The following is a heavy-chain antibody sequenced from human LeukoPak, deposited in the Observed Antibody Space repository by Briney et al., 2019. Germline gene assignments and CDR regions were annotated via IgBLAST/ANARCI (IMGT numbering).Heavy chain of an antibody. J-gene: IGHJ4*02. CDR2: ISYDGNNK. Sequence: PGGSLRLSCAASGFTFSSFALHWVRHAPGKGLQWVAVISYDGNNKYYADSVKGRFTISRDNSKNTLYLQMNNLRAQDTAVYYCARVGRGYSFNVYCFDYWGQGTLVTVSS. D-gene: IGHD5-18*01. V-gene: IGHV3-30*01. CDR3: ARVGRGYSFNVYCFDY. CDR1: GFTFSSFA.